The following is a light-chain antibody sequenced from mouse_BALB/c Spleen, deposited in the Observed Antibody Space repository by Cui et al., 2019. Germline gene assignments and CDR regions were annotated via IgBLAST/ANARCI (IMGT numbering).Light chain of an antibody. CDR1: QNVRTA. CDR2: LAT. CDR3: LQHWNYPLT. V-gene: IGKV6-14*01. J-gene: IGKJ1*01. Sequence: DIVMTQSQNFMSTSVGDRVSITCKASQNVRTAVAWYQQKPGQSPKALIYLATTRQNGVPESFTGSGSGTEFTLNISSVQSEELADYYCLQHWNYPLTFGGGTKLEIK.